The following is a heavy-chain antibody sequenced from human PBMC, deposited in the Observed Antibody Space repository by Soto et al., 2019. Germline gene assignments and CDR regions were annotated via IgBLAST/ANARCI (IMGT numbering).Heavy chain of an antibody. CDR2: IYYSGST. D-gene: IGHD3-10*01. Sequence: SETLSLTCTVSGGSISSGDYYWSWIRQPPGKGLEWIGYIYYSGSTYYNPSLKSRVTISVDTSKNQFSLKLSSVTAADTAVYYCARDRAAYGSGSALSYYYGMDVWGQGTTVTVSS. J-gene: IGHJ6*02. CDR3: ARDRAAYGSGSALSYYYGMDV. CDR1: GGSISSGDYY. V-gene: IGHV4-30-4*01.